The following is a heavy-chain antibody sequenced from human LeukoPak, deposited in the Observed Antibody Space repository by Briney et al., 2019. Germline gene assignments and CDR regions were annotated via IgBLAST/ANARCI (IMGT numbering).Heavy chain of an antibody. CDR3: ARDNHDFWSGYPTYYYYGMDV. J-gene: IGHJ6*02. V-gene: IGHV1-18*01. CDR1: GYTFTSYG. D-gene: IGHD3-3*01. Sequence: GASVKVSCKASGYTFTSYGISWVRQAPGQGLEWMGWISAYNGNINYAQKLQGRVTMTTDTSTSTAYMELRSLRSDDTAVYYCARDNHDFWSGYPTYYYYGMDVWGQGTTVTVSS. CDR2: ISAYNGNI.